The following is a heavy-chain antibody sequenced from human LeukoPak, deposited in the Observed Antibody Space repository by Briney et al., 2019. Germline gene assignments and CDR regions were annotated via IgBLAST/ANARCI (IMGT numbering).Heavy chain of an antibody. V-gene: IGHV4-34*01. CDR3: ARGIGRFDP. Sequence: PSETLSLTCAVYGGSFSGYYWSWIRQPPGKGLEWIGEINHSGSTNYNPSLKSRVTISVDTSKNQFSLKLSSVTAADTAVYYCARGIGRFDPWGQGTLVTVSS. J-gene: IGHJ5*02. CDR1: GGSFSGYY. D-gene: IGHD3-22*01. CDR2: INHSGST.